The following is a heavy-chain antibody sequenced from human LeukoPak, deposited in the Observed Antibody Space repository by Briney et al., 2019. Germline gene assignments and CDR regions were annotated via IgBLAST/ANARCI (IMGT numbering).Heavy chain of an antibody. D-gene: IGHD3-22*01. CDR3: ARVCYYDSSGYYYGFDY. V-gene: IGHV4-38-2*02. J-gene: IGHJ4*02. Sequence: SETLSLTCTVSGYSISSGYYWGWIRQPPGKGLEWIGYIYHSGSTYYNPSLKSRATISIDASKNQFSLKLTSVTAADTAVYYCARVCYYDSSGYYYGFDYWGQGTLVTVSS. CDR1: GYSISSGYY. CDR2: IYHSGST.